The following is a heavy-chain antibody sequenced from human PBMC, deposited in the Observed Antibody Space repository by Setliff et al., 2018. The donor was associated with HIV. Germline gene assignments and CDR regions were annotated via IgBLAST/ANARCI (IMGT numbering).Heavy chain of an antibody. J-gene: IGHJ4*02. D-gene: IGHD3-10*01. V-gene: IGHV4-4*07. Sequence: SETLSLTCSVSGGSISSYYWSWIRQPAGKGLEWVGRMFVGESPNYNPSLKSRLSISVDTSKRQFSLKLTSVTAADTAVYYCARGLYGSGSFFFDSWGRGTLDTVSS. CDR1: GGSISSYY. CDR2: MFVGESP. CDR3: ARGLYGSGSFFFDS.